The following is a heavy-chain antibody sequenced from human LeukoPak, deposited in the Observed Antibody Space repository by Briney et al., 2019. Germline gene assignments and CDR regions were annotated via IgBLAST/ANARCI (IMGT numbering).Heavy chain of an antibody. V-gene: IGHV1-18*01. CDR2: ISAYNGNT. CDR1: GYTFTSYG. J-gene: IGHJ4*02. Sequence: ASVKVSCKASGYTFTSYGISWVRQAPGQGLEWMGWISAYNGNTNYAQKLQGRVTMTTDTSTSTAYMELRSLRSDDTYVYNCATSSEIDMATHPFDYWGQGTLVTVSS. D-gene: IGHD5-24*01. CDR3: ATSSEIDMATHPFDY.